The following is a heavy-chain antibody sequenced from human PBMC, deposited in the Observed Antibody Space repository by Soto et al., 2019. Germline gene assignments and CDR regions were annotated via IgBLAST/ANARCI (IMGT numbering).Heavy chain of an antibody. CDR2: IRSKANSYAT. CDR1: GFTFSGSA. CDR3: ARGIAPSRYNDILSGRKSDALDL. D-gene: IGHD3-9*01. J-gene: IGHJ3*01. Sequence: GGSLRLSCAASGFTFSGSAMHWVRQASGKGLEWVGRIRSKANSYATAYAASVKGRFTISRDDSKNTAYLQMNSLKTEDTAVYYCARGIAPSRYNDILSGRKSDALDLWGQGTMVTVSS. V-gene: IGHV3-73*01.